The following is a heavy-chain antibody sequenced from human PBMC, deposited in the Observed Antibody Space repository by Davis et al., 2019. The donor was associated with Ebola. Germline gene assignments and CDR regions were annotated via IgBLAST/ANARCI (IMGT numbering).Heavy chain of an antibody. V-gene: IGHV3-21*04. Sequence: GESLKISCAASGFTFSSYSMNWVRQAPGKGLEWVSSISSSSSYIYYGDSVKGRFTISRDNAKNSLYLQMNSLKTEDTAVYYCTRDSPTSGGQSAFDIWGQGTMVTVSS. J-gene: IGHJ3*02. CDR2: ISSSSSYI. CDR1: GFTFSSYS. D-gene: IGHD1-26*01. CDR3: TRDSPTSGGQSAFDI.